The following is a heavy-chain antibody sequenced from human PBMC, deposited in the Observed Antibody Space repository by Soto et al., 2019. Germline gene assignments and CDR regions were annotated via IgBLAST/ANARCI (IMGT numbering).Heavy chain of an antibody. J-gene: IGHJ4*02. CDR3: AKDLCRLGWLGLGGLCDS. D-gene: IGHD3-22*01. V-gene: IGHV3-23*01. CDR2: ISANSRNA. CDR1: GFTFNYS. Sequence: GGSLRLSCAASGFTFNYSMNWIRQAPGQGLEWLSSISANSRNAYYAESVKGRFTISRDRSKNTLYLQMDSLRADDTAVYFCAKDLCRLGWLGLGGLCDSWGQG.